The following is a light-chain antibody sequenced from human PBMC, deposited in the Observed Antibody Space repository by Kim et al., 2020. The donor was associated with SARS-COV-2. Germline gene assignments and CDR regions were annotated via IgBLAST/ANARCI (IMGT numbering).Light chain of an antibody. CDR3: HQYGSSPQT. V-gene: IGKV3-20*01. CDR1: QSVSSSN. CDR2: DAS. Sequence: EIVLTQSPGTLSLSPGERATLSCRASQSVSSSNLAWYQQKRGQAPRLLINDASNRVTGTPDRFSGCGSGTDFTLTISRLEPEDFAMYYCHQYGSSPQTFGQGTKVDIK. J-gene: IGKJ1*01.